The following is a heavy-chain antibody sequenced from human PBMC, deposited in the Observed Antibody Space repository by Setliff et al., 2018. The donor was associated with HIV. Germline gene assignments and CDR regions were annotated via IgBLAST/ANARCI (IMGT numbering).Heavy chain of an antibody. J-gene: IGHJ4*02. D-gene: IGHD3-22*01. CDR2: IIPIFGTT. Sequence: GASVKVSCKASGGRFSNYGISWVRQAPGQGLEWMGGIIPIFGTTNYAQMFQGRVTMTTDTSTSTAYMELRSLRSDDTAVYSCARVPARDCYASSGYYDYWGQGTLVTVSS. CDR1: GGRFSNYG. V-gene: IGHV1-69*05. CDR3: ARVPARDCYASSGYYDY.